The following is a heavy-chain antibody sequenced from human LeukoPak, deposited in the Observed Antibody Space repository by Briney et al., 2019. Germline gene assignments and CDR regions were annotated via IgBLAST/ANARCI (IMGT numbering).Heavy chain of an antibody. CDR3: ATERSGSYYNGDAAFDI. V-gene: IGHV1-24*01. J-gene: IGHJ3*02. CDR2: FDPEDGET. D-gene: IGHD3-10*01. Sequence: ASVKVSCEVSGYTLTELSMHWVRQAPGKGLEWMGGFDPEDGETIYAQKFQGRVTMTEDTSTDTAYMELSSLRSEDTAVYYCATERSGSYYNGDAAFDIWGQGTMVTVSS. CDR1: GYTLTELS.